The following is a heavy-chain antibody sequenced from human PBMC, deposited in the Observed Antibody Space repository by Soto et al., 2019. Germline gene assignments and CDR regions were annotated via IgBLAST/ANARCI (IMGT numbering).Heavy chain of an antibody. Sequence: EVKLLESGGGLVQPGGSLRLSCAASGFTFSNYALTWVRQAPGKGLEWVSNISTSGGNTDYADSVRGRFTISRDNSKNTVYLQMNSLRGEDTAISYCAKERAARGIDYWGQGTLVTVSS. CDR1: GFTFSNYA. CDR2: ISTSGGNT. J-gene: IGHJ4*02. CDR3: AKERAARGIDY. V-gene: IGHV3-23*01. D-gene: IGHD6-6*01.